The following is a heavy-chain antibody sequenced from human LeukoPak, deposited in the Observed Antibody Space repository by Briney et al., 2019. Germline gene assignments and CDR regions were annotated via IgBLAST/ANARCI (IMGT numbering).Heavy chain of an antibody. J-gene: IGHJ5*02. D-gene: IGHD6-13*01. CDR3: TSFNIAATVGWFDP. CDR1: GFTFSNFA. Sequence: GGSLRLSCAASGFTFSNFAMNWVRQAPGKGLEWVSSISRSSNYIYYADSVKGRFTISRDNAKNSLYLQMNSLRAEDTAVYYCTSFNIAATVGWFDPWGQGTLVTGSS. CDR2: ISRSSNYI. V-gene: IGHV3-21*01.